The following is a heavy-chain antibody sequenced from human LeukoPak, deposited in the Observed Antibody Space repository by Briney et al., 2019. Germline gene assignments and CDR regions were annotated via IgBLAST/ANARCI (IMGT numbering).Heavy chain of an antibody. D-gene: IGHD5-24*01. J-gene: IGHJ6*03. CDR2: IIPLFGAA. CDR1: GGTFSNYT. CDR3: ARGEMATISGAYYYYYMDV. V-gene: IGHV1-69*06. Sequence: GASVEVSCKASGGTFSNYTFTWVRQARGQGLEWMGGIIPLFGAANYAQKFQGRVTITADKSTSTAYMELSSLRSEDTAVYYCARGEMATISGAYYYYYMDVWGKGTTVTVSS.